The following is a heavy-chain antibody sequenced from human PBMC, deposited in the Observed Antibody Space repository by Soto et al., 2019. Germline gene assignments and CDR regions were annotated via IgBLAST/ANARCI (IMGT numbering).Heavy chain of an antibody. D-gene: IGHD5-18*01. CDR2: TYYRSRWYN. CDR3: ARAERYSFGYPFDF. J-gene: IGHJ4*02. CDR1: GDSVFSNSAA. Sequence: QVQLQQSGPGLVKPSQTLSLTCAISGDSVFSNSAAWNWIRQSPSRGLEWLGRTYYRSRWYNDYAVYVKSRITINPDPSKNQFSLQLNSVTPEDTAVYYCARAERYSFGYPFDFWGQGTLVTVSS. V-gene: IGHV6-1*01.